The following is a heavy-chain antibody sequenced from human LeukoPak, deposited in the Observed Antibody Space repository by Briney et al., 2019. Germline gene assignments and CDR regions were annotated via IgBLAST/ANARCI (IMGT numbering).Heavy chain of an antibody. CDR2: ISSSGTTI. J-gene: IGHJ5*02. Sequence: GGSLRLSCAASGFTFSSYAMHWVRQAPGKGLEWVSYISSSGTTIYYADSVKGRFTISRDNAKNSLYLQMNSLRAEDTAVYYCAKLESDWFDPWGQGTLVTVSS. CDR1: GFTFSSYA. D-gene: IGHD1-1*01. V-gene: IGHV3-48*03. CDR3: AKLESDWFDP.